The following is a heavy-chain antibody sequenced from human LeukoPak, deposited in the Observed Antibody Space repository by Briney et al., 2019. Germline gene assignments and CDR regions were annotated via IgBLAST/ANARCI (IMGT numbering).Heavy chain of an antibody. CDR3: ANQAYSQFDY. Sequence: GGSLRLSCVASGFAFSSYWMSWVRQAPGRGLELVANISPDGSGKYCVDSVKGRFAISRDNAKRSLYLQMNSLRAEDTAVYSCANQAYSQFDYWGQGTLVTVSS. V-gene: IGHV3-7*01. D-gene: IGHD4-11*01. CDR1: GFAFSSYW. CDR2: ISPDGSGK. J-gene: IGHJ4*02.